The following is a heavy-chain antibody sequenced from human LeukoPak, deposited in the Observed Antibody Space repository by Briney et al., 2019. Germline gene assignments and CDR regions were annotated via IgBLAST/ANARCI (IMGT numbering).Heavy chain of an antibody. Sequence: ASVKVSCKASGYTFTSYGISWVRQAPGQGLEWMGWISAYYGNTNYAQKLQGRVTMTTDTSTSTAYMELRSLRSDDTAVYYCARVLYYYDSSGYWVGAFDIWGQGTMVTVSS. CDR1: GYTFTSYG. CDR2: ISAYYGNT. CDR3: ARVLYYYDSSGYWVGAFDI. D-gene: IGHD3-22*01. J-gene: IGHJ3*02. V-gene: IGHV1-18*01.